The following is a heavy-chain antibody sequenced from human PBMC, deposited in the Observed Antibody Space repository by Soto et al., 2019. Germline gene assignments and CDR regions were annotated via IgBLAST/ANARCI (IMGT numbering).Heavy chain of an antibody. V-gene: IGHV3-15*07. D-gene: IGHD6-13*01. CDR1: GFSFSPAW. CDR3: IWQQDFYYGRAV. CDR2: IKSKGGGGTA. Sequence: EVQLVESGGGLVTPGGSLTLSCAASGFSFSPAWMNWVRQAPGKGLEWVGLIKSKGGGGTADYAAPVKGRFLISRDDSNNTIYLQMNSLKPEDRALYYCIWQQDFYYGRAVWGQGTTVTVSS. J-gene: IGHJ6*02.